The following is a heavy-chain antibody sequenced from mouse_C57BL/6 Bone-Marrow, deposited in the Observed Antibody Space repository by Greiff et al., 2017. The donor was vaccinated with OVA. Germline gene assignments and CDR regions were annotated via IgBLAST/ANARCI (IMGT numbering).Heavy chain of an antibody. D-gene: IGHD2-5*01. CDR3: ASSYSNFDY. V-gene: IGHV5-2*01. CDR2: INSDGGST. CDR1: EYEFPSHD. Sequence: EVKLVESGGGLVQPGASLKLSCESSEYEFPSHDMSWVSKTPEQRLELVAAINSDGGSTYYPDTMESRFIISRNNTKKDLCLQTSRLSAEDTALYYCASSYSNFDYWGQGTTLTVSS. J-gene: IGHJ2*01.